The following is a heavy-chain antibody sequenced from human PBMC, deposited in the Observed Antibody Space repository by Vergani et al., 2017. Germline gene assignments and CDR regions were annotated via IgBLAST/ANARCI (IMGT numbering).Heavy chain of an antibody. J-gene: IGHJ3*02. Sequence: EVQLVESGGAVVQPGGSLRLSCAASGFTFDAYGMHWVRQAPEKGLEWVSTLSASDRRTHYADSVKGRFTISRDISKNTLFLHMNSLRPEDTAVYYCAKVGRSEVAGTFGAFDIWGQGTMVTVSS. V-gene: IGHV3-23*04. CDR2: LSASDRRT. CDR3: AKVGRSEVAGTFGAFDI. CDR1: GFTFDAYG. D-gene: IGHD6-19*01.